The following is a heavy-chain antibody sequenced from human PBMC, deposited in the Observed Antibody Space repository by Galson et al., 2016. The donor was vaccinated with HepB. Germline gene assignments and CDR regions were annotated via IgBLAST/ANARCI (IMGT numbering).Heavy chain of an antibody. CDR2: IFYSGSP. V-gene: IGHV4-30-4*01. D-gene: IGHD3-16*01. J-gene: IGHJ6*02. Sequence: LSLTCTVSGASMRTGDYYWTWIRQPPGKGLELIGYIFYSGSPYYNPSLKSRVSISADMSNKQFSLKLSSVSAADTAVYFCARGGRFYFYGMDVWGQGTAVTVS. CDR1: GASMRTGDYY. CDR3: ARGGRFYFYGMDV.